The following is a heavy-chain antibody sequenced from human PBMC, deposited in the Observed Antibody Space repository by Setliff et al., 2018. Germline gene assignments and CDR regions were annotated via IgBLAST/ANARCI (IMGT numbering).Heavy chain of an antibody. Sequence: GVSLRLSCAASGFDFSYYYMSWARQAPGKGLEWISKISGDGSTIFQADSVRGRFTISRDNAKNSLFLQMNSLRADDTAVYYCARDGVFYAMDVWGQGTTVTVSS. V-gene: IGHV3-11*04. CDR2: ISGDGSTI. J-gene: IGHJ6*02. CDR3: ARDGVFYAMDV. CDR1: GFDFSYYY. D-gene: IGHD2-2*01.